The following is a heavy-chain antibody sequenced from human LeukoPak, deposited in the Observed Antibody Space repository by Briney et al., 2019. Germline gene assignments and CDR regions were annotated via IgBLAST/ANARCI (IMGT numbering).Heavy chain of an antibody. J-gene: IGHJ4*02. CDR3: AKASSPGATASLDY. Sequence: PGGSLRLSCAASGFTFSSYAMNWVRQAPRKGLEWVSAISGSGGSTYYADSVKGRFTISRDNSKNTLYLQMNSLRAEDTAVYYCAKASSPGATASLDYWGQGTLVTVSS. CDR2: ISGSGGST. CDR1: GFTFSSYA. D-gene: IGHD1-26*01. V-gene: IGHV3-23*01.